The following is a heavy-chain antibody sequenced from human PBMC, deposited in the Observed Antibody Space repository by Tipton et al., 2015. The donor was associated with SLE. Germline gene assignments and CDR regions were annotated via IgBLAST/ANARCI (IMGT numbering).Heavy chain of an antibody. Sequence: GSLRLSCAASGFTFSGYTMNWVRQAPGKGLEWVSSISSSSTYKYFADSVKGRFTISRDNAKNSLYLEMNSLRAEDTAVYYCARDVRVWFGESPGYMDVWGKGTTVTVSS. CDR2: ISSSSTYK. CDR3: ARDVRVWFGESPGYMDV. V-gene: IGHV3-21*01. J-gene: IGHJ6*03. CDR1: GFTFSGYT. D-gene: IGHD3-10*01.